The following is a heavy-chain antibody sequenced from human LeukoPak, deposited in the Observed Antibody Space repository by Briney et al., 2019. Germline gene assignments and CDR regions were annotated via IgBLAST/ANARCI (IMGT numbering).Heavy chain of an antibody. CDR3: ARGGFIVVVTAIQGNWFDP. D-gene: IGHD2-21*02. CDR1: GGTFSSYA. V-gene: IGHV1-69*05. J-gene: IGHJ5*02. CDR2: IIPIFGTA. Sequence: ASVKVSCKASGGTFSSYAISWVRQAPGQGLEWMGGIIPIFGTANYAQKFQGRVTMTRDTSTSTVYMELSSLRSEDTAVYYCARGGFIVVVTAIQGNWFDPWGQGTLVTVSS.